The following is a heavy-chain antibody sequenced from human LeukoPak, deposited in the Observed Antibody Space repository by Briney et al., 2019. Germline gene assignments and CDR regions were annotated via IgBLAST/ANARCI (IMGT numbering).Heavy chain of an antibody. V-gene: IGHV3-21*01. Sequence: KPGGSLRLSCAISGFTAGGYAMNWVRQAPGKGLEWVSSISWSGSYIYYADSVRGRFTISRDNAKSSVYLQMDSLRAEDTAVYYCAKDAQYGDEYFDYWGRGTLVTVSS. CDR1: GFTAGGYA. CDR3: AKDAQYGDEYFDY. J-gene: IGHJ4*02. CDR2: ISWSGSYI. D-gene: IGHD4-17*01.